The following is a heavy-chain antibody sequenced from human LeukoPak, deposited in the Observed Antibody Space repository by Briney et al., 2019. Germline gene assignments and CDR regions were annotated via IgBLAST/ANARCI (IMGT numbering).Heavy chain of an antibody. D-gene: IGHD3-3*01. Sequence: ASVKVSCKASGYTFTSYDINWVRQATGQGLEWMGWMNPNSGNTGYAQKFQGRVTMTRNTSISTAYIELSSLRSEDTAVYYCARLYYDFWSGYYLPDAFDIWGQGTMVTVSS. CDR1: GYTFTSYD. CDR2: MNPNSGNT. V-gene: IGHV1-8*01. J-gene: IGHJ3*02. CDR3: ARLYYDFWSGYYLPDAFDI.